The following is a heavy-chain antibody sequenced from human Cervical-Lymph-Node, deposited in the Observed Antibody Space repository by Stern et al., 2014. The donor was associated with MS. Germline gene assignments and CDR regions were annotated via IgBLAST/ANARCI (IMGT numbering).Heavy chain of an antibody. CDR2: IYPGDSDT. CDR3: AKTLSGGSRYFDL. J-gene: IGHJ2*01. V-gene: IGHV5-51*03. D-gene: IGHD3-16*01. CDR1: GYSFSNFW. Sequence: VQLVQSGAEVKKPGESLKISCKGSGYSFSNFWIGWVRQKPGKGLEWMGIIYPGDSDTKYSPSFQGQVTISADKSISTAFLQWSSLKASDTAIYYCAKTLSGGSRYFDLWGRGTLVTVSS.